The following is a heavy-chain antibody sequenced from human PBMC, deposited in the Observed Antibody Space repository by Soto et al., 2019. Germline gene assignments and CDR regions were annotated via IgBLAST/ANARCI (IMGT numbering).Heavy chain of an antibody. CDR2: TKQDGSEK. Sequence: XGSLRLSCAAAGFSFSSYWMSWVRQAPGKGLEWVANTKQDGSEKYYVDSVKGRFTISRDNAKNSLYLQMNSLRAEDTAVYYCARVIYGEFDYWGQGTLVTVSS. J-gene: IGHJ4*02. CDR3: ARVIYGEFDY. D-gene: IGHD4-17*01. V-gene: IGHV3-7*03. CDR1: GFSFSSYW.